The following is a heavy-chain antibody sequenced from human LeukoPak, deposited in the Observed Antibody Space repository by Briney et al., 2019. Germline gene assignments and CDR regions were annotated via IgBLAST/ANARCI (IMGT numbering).Heavy chain of an antibody. CDR2: INPNSGGT. J-gene: IGHJ6*02. V-gene: IGHV1-2*02. Sequence: ASVKVSCKTSGYTFSGNYIYWVRQAPGQGLEWMGWINPNSGGTNYAQKFQGRVTMTRDTSISTAYMDLSSLISDDTAVYYCARGGSSSGSYYYGVDAWGQGTTVTVPS. CDR3: ARGGSSSGSYYYGVDA. D-gene: IGHD3-10*01. CDR1: GYTFSGNY.